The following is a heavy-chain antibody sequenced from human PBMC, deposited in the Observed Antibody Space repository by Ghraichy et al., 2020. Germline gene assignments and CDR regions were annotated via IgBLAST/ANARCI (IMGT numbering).Heavy chain of an antibody. D-gene: IGHD6-19*01. CDR1: GGSISSYY. CDR3: ARVWVGSGWYRWFDP. V-gene: IGHV4-59*01. J-gene: IGHJ5*02. CDR2: IYYSGST. Sequence: SETLSLTCTVSGGSISSYYWSWIRQPPGKGLEWIGYIYYSGSTNYNPSLKSRVTISVDTSKNQFSLKLSSVTAADTAVYYCARVWVGSGWYRWFDPWGPGTLVTVPS.